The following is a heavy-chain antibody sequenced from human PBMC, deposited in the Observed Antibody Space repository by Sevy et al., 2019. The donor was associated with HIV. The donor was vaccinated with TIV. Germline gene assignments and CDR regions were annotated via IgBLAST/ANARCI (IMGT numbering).Heavy chain of an antibody. CDR1: GFTFDDYA. Sequence: SLRLSCAASGFTFDDYAMHWVRQAPGKGLEWVSGISWNSGSIGYADSVKGRFTISRDNAKNSLYLQMNSLRAEDTALYYCAKGGYYSSGSDGYFDYWGQGTLVTVSS. CDR3: AKGGYYSSGSDGYFDY. V-gene: IGHV3-9*01. J-gene: IGHJ4*02. D-gene: IGHD6-19*01. CDR2: ISWNSGSI.